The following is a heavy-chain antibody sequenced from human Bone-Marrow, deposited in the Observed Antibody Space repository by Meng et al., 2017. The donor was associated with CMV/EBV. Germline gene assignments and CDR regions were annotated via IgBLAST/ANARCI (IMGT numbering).Heavy chain of an antibody. CDR3: ARVSFRAFLEWLSFMDV. D-gene: IGHD3-3*01. J-gene: IGHJ6*02. CDR1: GYTFTSYD. V-gene: IGHV1-2*02. Sequence: ASVKVSCKASGYTFTSYDINWVRQAPGQGLEWMGWINPNSGGTNYAQKFQGRVTMTRDTSISTAYMELSRLRSDDTAVYYCARVSFRAFLEWLSFMDVWGQGTTVTVSS. CDR2: INPNSGGT.